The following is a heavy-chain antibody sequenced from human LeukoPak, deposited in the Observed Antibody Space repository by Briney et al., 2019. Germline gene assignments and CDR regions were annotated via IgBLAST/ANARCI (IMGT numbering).Heavy chain of an antibody. CDR3: ARQDDVRYYYYYYMDV. CDR1: GFTFSSYS. J-gene: IGHJ6*03. V-gene: IGHV3-21*01. D-gene: IGHD2-15*01. Sequence: PGGSLRLSCAASGFTFSSYSMNWVRQAPGKGLEWVSSISSSSSYIYYADSVKGRFTISRDNAKNSLYLQMNSLRAEDTAVYYCARQDDVRYYYYYYMDVSGKGTTVTVSS. CDR2: ISSSSSYI.